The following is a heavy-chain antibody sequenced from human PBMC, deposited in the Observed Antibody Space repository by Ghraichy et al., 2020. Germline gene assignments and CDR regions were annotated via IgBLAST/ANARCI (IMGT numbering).Heavy chain of an antibody. CDR1: GFTFSSYA. D-gene: IGHD6-13*01. V-gene: IGHV3-30-3*01. CDR3: AREASSWPNFDY. Sequence: LSLTCAASGFTFSSYAMHWVRQAPGKGLEWVAVISYDGSNKYYADSVKGRFTISRDNSKNTLYLQMNSLRAEDTAVYYCAREASSWPNFDYWGQGTLVTVSS. CDR2: ISYDGSNK. J-gene: IGHJ4*02.